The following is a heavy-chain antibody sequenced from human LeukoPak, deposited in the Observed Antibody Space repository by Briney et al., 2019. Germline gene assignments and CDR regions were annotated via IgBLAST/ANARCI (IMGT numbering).Heavy chain of an antibody. D-gene: IGHD3-10*01. CDR2: IYYSGST. V-gene: IGHV4-59*08. CDR1: GGSISSYY. CDR3: ARQVYGSDAFEI. J-gene: IGHJ3*02. Sequence: PSETLSLTCTVSGGSISSYYWSWIRQPPGKGLEWIGYIYYSGSTDYNPSLKSRVTISVDTSKNRFSLKLSSVTAADTAVYYCARQVYGSDAFEIWGQGTMVTVSS.